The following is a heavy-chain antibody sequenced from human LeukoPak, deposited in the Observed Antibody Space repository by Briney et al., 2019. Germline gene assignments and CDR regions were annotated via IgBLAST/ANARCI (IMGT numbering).Heavy chain of an antibody. CDR3: ARQWYSSGWYPFGWFDP. CDR2: IYYSGST. CDR1: GGSISSYY. V-gene: IGHV4-59*08. Sequence: PSETLSLTCTVSGGSISSYYWSWIRQPPGKGLEWIGYIYYSGSTNYNPSLKSRVTISVDTSKNQFSLKLSSVTAADTAVYYCARQWYSSGWYPFGWFDPWGQGTLVTVSS. D-gene: IGHD6-19*01. J-gene: IGHJ5*02.